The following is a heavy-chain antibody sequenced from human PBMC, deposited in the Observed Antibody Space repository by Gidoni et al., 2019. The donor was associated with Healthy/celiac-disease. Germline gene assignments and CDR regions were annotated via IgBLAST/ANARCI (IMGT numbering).Heavy chain of an antibody. Sequence: QVQLVQSGAEVKKPGSSVKVSCKASGGTFSSYAISWVRKAPGQGLEWLGGIIPIFGTANYAQKFQGRVTITADESTSTAYMELSSLRSEDTAVYYCADTYYDILTGYYSYYYYYGMDVWGQGTTVTVSS. CDR2: IIPIFGTA. CDR1: GGTFSSYA. CDR3: ADTYYDILTGYYSYYYYYGMDV. D-gene: IGHD3-9*01. V-gene: IGHV1-69*01. J-gene: IGHJ6*02.